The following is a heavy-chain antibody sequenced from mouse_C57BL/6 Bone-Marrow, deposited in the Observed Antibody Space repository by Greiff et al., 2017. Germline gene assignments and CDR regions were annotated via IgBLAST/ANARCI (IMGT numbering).Heavy chain of an antibody. CDR2: ISNGGGST. CDR3: ARRNYGSLYAMDY. Sequence: EVQVVESGGGLVQPGGSLKLSCAASGFTFSDYYMYWVRQTPEKRLEWVAYISNGGGSTYYPDTVKGRFTISRDNAKNTLYLQMSRLKSEDTAMYYCARRNYGSLYAMDYWGQGTSVTVSS. V-gene: IGHV5-12*01. J-gene: IGHJ4*01. D-gene: IGHD1-1*01. CDR1: GFTFSDYY.